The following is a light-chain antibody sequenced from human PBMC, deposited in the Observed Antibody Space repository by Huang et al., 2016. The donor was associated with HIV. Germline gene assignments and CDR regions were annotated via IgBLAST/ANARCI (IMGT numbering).Light chain of an antibody. Sequence: EIVMTQSPATLSVTPGEGATLSCRATQSVSVNLAWYQQKPGQAPRLLIHSASTRATGIPVRFSGGGSGTEFTLTISRLQAEDSAVYYCQKYNNGPPWTFGQGTKVEIK. CDR2: SAS. V-gene: IGKV3-15*01. CDR1: QSVSVN. CDR3: QKYNNGPPWT. J-gene: IGKJ1*01.